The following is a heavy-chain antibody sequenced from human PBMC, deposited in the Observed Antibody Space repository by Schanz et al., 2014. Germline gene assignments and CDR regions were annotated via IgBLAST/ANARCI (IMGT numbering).Heavy chain of an antibody. Sequence: QVQLQESGPGLVKPSETLSLTCTVSAAFISRYYWSWVRQAPGKGLEWIGYVNYIGSTKYNPSLESRVPISADTSKKQFSLKLSSVTAADTAVYYCARRIWDGDYYYFDYWGQGTLVTVSS. J-gene: IGHJ4*02. CDR1: AAFISRYY. V-gene: IGHV4-59*08. CDR2: VNYIGST. D-gene: IGHD4-17*01. CDR3: ARRIWDGDYYYFDY.